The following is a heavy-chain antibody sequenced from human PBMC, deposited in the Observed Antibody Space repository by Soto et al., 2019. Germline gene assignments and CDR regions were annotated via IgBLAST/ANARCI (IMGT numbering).Heavy chain of an antibody. J-gene: IGHJ6*02. D-gene: IGHD6-13*01. CDR3: SAAAATGDYYYYGMDG. V-gene: IGHV4-4*07. CDR1: GGSISSYY. Sequence: SETLSLTCTVSGGSISSYYWSWIRQPAGKGLEWIGRIYTSGSTNYNPSLKSRVTMSVDTSKNQFSLKLSSVTAADPAVYYCSAAAATGDYYYYGMDGRCQGTTVTVSS. CDR2: IYTSGST.